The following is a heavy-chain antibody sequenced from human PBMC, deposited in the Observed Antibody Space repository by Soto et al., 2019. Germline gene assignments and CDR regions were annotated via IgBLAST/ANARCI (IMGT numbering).Heavy chain of an antibody. J-gene: IGHJ3*02. V-gene: IGHV4-61*01. D-gene: IGHD3-10*01. CDR3: ARGITMVRGDAFDI. CDR1: GGSVSSGSYY. Sequence: SETLSLTCTVSGGSVSSGSYYWSWIRQPPGKGLEWIGYIYYSGSTNYNPSLKSRFTISVDTSKNQFSLKLSSVTAADTAVYYCARGITMVRGDAFDIWGQGTMVTVSS. CDR2: IYYSGST.